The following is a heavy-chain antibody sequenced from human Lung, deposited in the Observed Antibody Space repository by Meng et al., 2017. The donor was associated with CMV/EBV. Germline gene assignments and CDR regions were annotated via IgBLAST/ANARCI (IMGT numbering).Heavy chain of an antibody. D-gene: IGHD3-10*01. V-gene: IGHV1-69*10. CDR1: GGTFSSYA. Sequence: SXXVSXKASGGTFSSYAISCVRQAPGQGLELRGGVNPIHGIANYAQKFQGRVTITADKSTSTAYMELSSLRSEDTAVYYCARARDYYGSGSHAFDIWGQGTXV. CDR3: ARARDYYGSGSHAFDI. J-gene: IGHJ3*02. CDR2: VNPIHGIA.